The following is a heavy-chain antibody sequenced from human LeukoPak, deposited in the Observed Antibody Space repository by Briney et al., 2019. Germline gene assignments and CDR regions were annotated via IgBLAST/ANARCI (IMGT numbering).Heavy chain of an antibody. CDR3: ARIVLATGYYYYMDV. J-gene: IGHJ6*03. D-gene: IGHD5-12*01. Sequence: KTSETLSLTCTVSGGSISSSSYYWGWIRQPPGKGLEWIGSIYYSGSTYYNPSLKSRVTISVDTSKNQFSLKLSSVTAADTAVYYCARIVLATGYYYYMDVWGKGTTVTISS. V-gene: IGHV4-39*01. CDR1: GGSISSSSYY. CDR2: IYYSGST.